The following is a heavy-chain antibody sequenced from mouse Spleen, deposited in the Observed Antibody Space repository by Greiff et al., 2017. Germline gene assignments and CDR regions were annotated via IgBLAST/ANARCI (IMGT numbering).Heavy chain of an antibody. J-gene: IGHJ4*01. CDR1: GYTFTSYG. V-gene: IGHV1-81*01. D-gene: IGHD1-1*02. Sequence: QVQLQQSGAELARPGASVKLSCKASGYTFTSYGISWVKQRPGQGLEWIGEIYPRSGNTYYNEKFKGKATLTADKSSSTAYMELRSLTSEDSAVYFCARWGPNDDGSYVSYAMDYWGQGTSVTVSS. CDR3: ARWGPNDDGSYVSYAMDY. CDR2: IYPRSGNT.